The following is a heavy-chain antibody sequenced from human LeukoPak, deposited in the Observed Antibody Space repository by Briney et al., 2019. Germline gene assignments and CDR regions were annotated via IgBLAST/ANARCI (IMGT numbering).Heavy chain of an antibody. CDR3: ARDGRAAGTGNWFDP. J-gene: IGHJ5*02. CDR2: IKDDGSEK. V-gene: IGHV3-7*03. D-gene: IGHD6-13*01. Sequence: GGSLRLSCAAAGFTFSSYWMSWVRQAPGKGLEWVANIKDDGSEKTYVDSVKGRFTISRDNAKNSLYLQMNSLRAEDTAVYYCARDGRAAGTGNWFDPWGQGTLVTVSS. CDR1: GFTFSSYW.